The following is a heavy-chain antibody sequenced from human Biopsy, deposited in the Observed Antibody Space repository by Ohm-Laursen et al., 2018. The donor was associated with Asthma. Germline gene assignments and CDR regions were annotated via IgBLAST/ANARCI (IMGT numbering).Heavy chain of an antibody. Sequence: SLRLSCAASGFSFDDCAMHWVRQAPGKGLEWVSSISWNSGNIDYAVSVKGRFTISRDNSKYTLYLQMNSLRAEDTAVYYCAKSGSLWTAFDYWGQGTLVTVSS. D-gene: IGHD3-10*01. CDR3: AKSGSLWTAFDY. V-gene: IGHV3-9*01. J-gene: IGHJ4*02. CDR1: GFSFDDCA. CDR2: ISWNSGNI.